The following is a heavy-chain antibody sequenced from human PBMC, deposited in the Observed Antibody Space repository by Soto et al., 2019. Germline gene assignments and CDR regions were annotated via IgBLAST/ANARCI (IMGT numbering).Heavy chain of an antibody. J-gene: IGHJ4*02. CDR3: ARVSVAGQLDY. Sequence: QVQLQESGPGLVKPSETLSLTCTVSGGSTSSYYWSWIRQPPGKGLEWIGYIYYSGSTNYNPSLKCRVTISVDTSKNQFSLKRSSVTAADTAVYYCARVSVAGQLDYWGQGTLVTVSS. V-gene: IGHV4-59*01. CDR1: GGSTSSYY. CDR2: IYYSGST. D-gene: IGHD6-19*01.